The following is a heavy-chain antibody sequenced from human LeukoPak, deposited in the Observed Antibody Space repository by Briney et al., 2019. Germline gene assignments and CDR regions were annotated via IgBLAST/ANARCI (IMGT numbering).Heavy chain of an antibody. J-gene: IGHJ4*02. D-gene: IGHD3-10*01. CDR1: GASISSYY. CDR2: IYYSGST. CDR3: ARLDGGDYYGSGSYYRAVVY. V-gene: IGHV4-59*01. Sequence: SETLSLTCTVSGASISSYYWSWIRQPPGKGLEWIGYIYYSGSTNYNPSLKSRVTMSIDTSKKQFSLKLSSVTAADTAVYYCARLDGGDYYGSGSYYRAVVYWGQGTLVTVSS.